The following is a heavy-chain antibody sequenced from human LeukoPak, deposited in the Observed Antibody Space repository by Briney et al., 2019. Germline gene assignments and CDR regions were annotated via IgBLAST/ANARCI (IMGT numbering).Heavy chain of an antibody. V-gene: IGHV3-30*18. CDR1: GFTFSSYG. J-gene: IGHJ6*02. CDR2: ISYDGSNK. D-gene: IGHD4-17*01. Sequence: GGSLRLSCAASGFTFSSYGMHWVRQAPGKGLEWVAVISYDGSNKYYADFVEGRFTISRDNSKNTLYLQMNSLRAEDTAVYYCAKDQDYGEEDYGMDVWGQGTTVTVSS. CDR3: AKDQDYGEEDYGMDV.